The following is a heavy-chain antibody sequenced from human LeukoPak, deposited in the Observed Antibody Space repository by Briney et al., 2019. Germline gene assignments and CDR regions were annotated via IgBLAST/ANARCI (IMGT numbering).Heavy chain of an antibody. Sequence: PSQTLSLTCTVSGGSISGYYWSWIRQPPGKGLEWVGTIYYSGSTNYNPSLKSRVTISVDTSKNQFSLKLSSVTAADTAVYYCARGHYYYDSSGYRGPFDYWGQGTLVTVSS. CDR3: ARGHYYYDSSGYRGPFDY. D-gene: IGHD3-22*01. J-gene: IGHJ4*02. CDR2: IYYSGST. V-gene: IGHV4-59*01. CDR1: GGSISGYY.